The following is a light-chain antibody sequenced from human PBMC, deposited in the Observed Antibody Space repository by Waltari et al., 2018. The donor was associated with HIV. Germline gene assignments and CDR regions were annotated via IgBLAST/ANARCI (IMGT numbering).Light chain of an antibody. Sequence: QSLLTQSPTASGPPGQRVNISRLGASSNLGSRSVHWYQHFPGTPPKLLIFINTERPSGVPDRCSGSKSGTSASLAISGLHSQDEADYYCSAWDVTLNGLVFGGGTRLSVL. V-gene: IGLV1-44*01. CDR3: SAWDVTLNGLV. CDR2: INT. J-gene: IGLJ2*01. CDR1: SSNLGSRS.